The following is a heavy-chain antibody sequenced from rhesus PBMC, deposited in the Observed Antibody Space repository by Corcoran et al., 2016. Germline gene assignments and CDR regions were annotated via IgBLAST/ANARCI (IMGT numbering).Heavy chain of an antibody. Sequence: QVKLQASGPGLVKPLETLSLTCAVSGGSIRGGYYSCSWIRQPPGRGLEWIGGIYSSSGNTYYNPSLKSRVTISKDTSKNQFSLKLSSVTAADTAVYYCARDRIAAAGNGFDYWGQGVLVTVSS. D-gene: IGHD6-25*01. CDR1: GGSIRGGYYS. CDR2: IYSSSGNT. CDR3: ARDRIAAAGNGFDY. J-gene: IGHJ4*01. V-gene: IGHV4S12*01.